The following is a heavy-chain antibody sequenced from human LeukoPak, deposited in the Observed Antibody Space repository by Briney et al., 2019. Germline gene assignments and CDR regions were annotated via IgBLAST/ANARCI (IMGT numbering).Heavy chain of an antibody. J-gene: IGHJ4*02. CDR3: ALAVVDWKYYFDY. CDR1: GYSISSGYY. CDR2: IYHSGST. D-gene: IGHD6-19*01. V-gene: IGHV4-38-2*02. Sequence: SETLSLTCTVSGYSISSGYYWGWIRQPPGKGLEWIGSIYHSGSTYYNPSLKSRVTISVDTSKNQFSLKLSSVTAADTAVYYCALAVVDWKYYFDYWGQGTLVTVSS.